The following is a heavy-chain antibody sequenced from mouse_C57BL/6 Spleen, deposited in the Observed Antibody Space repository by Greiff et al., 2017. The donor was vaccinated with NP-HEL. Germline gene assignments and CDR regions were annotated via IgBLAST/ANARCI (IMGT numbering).Heavy chain of an antibody. D-gene: IGHD2-4*01. Sequence: EVHLVESGGGLVKPGGSLKLSCAASGFTFSDYGMHWVRQAPEKGLEWVAYISSGSSTIYYADTVKGRFTISRDNAKNTLFLQMTSLRSEDTAMYYCARRTYDYDEGFAYWGQGTLVTVSA. CDR3: ARRTYDYDEGFAY. J-gene: IGHJ3*01. V-gene: IGHV5-17*01. CDR1: GFTFSDYG. CDR2: ISSGSSTI.